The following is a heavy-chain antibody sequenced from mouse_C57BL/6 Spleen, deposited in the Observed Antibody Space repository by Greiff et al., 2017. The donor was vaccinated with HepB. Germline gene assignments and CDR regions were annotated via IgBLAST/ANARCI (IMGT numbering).Heavy chain of an antibody. CDR1: GYSITSGYD. V-gene: IGHV3-1*01. CDR2: ISYSGST. J-gene: IGHJ1*03. Sequence: VQLKESGPGMVKPSQSLSLTCTVTGYSITSGYDWHWIRHFPGNKLEWMGYISYSGSTNYNPSLKSRISITHDTSKNHFFLKLNSVTTEDTATYYCARVGGYYGDFDVWGTGTTVTVSS. D-gene: IGHD1-1*02. CDR3: ARVGGYYGDFDV.